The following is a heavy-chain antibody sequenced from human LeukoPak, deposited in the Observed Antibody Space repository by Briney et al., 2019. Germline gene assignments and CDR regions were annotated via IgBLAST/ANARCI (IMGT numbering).Heavy chain of an antibody. CDR1: GYTFTSYY. V-gene: IGHV1-8*02. Sequence: ASVKVSCKASGYTFTSYYMHWVRQAPGQGLEWMGWMNPNSGNTGYAQKFQGRVTMTRNTSISTAYMELSSLRSEDTAVYYCARVVAYYDILTGYYIAGFDYWGQGTLVTVSS. CDR2: MNPNSGNT. D-gene: IGHD3-9*01. J-gene: IGHJ4*02. CDR3: ARVVAYYDILTGYYIAGFDY.